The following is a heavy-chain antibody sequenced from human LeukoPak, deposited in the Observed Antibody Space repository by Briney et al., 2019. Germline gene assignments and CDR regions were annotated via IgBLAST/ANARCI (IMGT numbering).Heavy chain of an antibody. CDR2: IYYSGST. CDR1: GGSISSGGYY. J-gene: IGHJ4*02. D-gene: IGHD3-22*01. V-gene: IGHV4-31*03. CDR3: ARGNYYDSSGYYFGYFDY. Sequence: PSETLSLTCTVSGGSISSGGYYWSWIRQHPGKGLEWIGYIYYSGSTYYNPSLKSRVIISVDTSKNQFSLKLSSVTAADTAVYYCARGNYYDSSGYYFGYFDYWGQGTLVTVSS.